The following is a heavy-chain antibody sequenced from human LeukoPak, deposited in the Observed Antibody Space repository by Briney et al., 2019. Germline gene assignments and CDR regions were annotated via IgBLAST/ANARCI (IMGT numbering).Heavy chain of an antibody. CDR1: GYTFTSYG. CDR3: ARTPPPTIVGAHYFDY. J-gene: IGHJ4*02. V-gene: IGHV1-18*01. Sequence: ASVKVSCKASGYTFTSYGINWVRQAPGQGLEWMGWISTYNGCTNYAQNLQGRVTMTTDTSASTVYLELRSLRSDDTAVYYCARTPPPTIVGAHYFDYWGQGTLVTVSS. D-gene: IGHD1-26*01. CDR2: ISTYNGCT.